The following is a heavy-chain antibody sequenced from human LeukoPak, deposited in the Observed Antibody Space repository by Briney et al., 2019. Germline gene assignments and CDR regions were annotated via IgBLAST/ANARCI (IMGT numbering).Heavy chain of an antibody. CDR3: ARRWVTTGTDY. J-gene: IGHJ4*02. V-gene: IGHV4-34*01. Sequence: PSETLSLTCAVYGGSFSGYYWSWIRQPPGKGLEWIGEINHSGSTNYNPSLKSRVTISVDTSKNQFSLKLSSVTAADTAVYYRARRWVTTGTDYWGQGTLVTVSS. CDR1: GGSFSGYY. D-gene: IGHD4-17*01. CDR2: INHSGST.